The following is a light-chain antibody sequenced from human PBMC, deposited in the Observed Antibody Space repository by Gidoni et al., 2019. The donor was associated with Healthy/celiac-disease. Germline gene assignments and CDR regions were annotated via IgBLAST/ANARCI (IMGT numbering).Light chain of an antibody. CDR1: QSISSY. CDR2: AAS. J-gene: IGKJ3*01. V-gene: IGKV1-39*01. Sequence: DIQMTQSPSSLSASVGDRVTSTCRASQSISSYLNLYQHKPGKAPKLLIYAASSLQSWVPSRFSGSGSGTDFTLTISSLQPEDFATYYCQQSYSTPTFGPGTKVDIK. CDR3: QQSYSTPT.